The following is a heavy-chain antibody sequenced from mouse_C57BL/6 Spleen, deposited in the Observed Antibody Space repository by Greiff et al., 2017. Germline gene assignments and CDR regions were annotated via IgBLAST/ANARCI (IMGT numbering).Heavy chain of an antibody. V-gene: IGHV5-17*01. Sequence: DVMLVESGGGLVKPGGSLKLSCAASGFTFSDYGMHWVRQAPEKGLEWVAYISSGSSTIYYADTVKGRFTISRDNAKNTLFLQMTSLRSEDTAMYYCARGIYDYDKDYWGQGTTLTVSS. CDR3: ARGIYDYDKDY. D-gene: IGHD2-4*01. CDR1: GFTFSDYG. J-gene: IGHJ2*01. CDR2: ISSGSSTI.